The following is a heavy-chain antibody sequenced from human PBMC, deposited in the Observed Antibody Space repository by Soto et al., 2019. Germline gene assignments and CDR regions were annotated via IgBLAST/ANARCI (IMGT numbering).Heavy chain of an antibody. CDR1: GGTFSSYA. Sequence: QVQLVQSGAEVKKPGSSVKVSCKASGGTFSSYAISWVRQAPGQGLEWMGGIIPIFGTANYAQEFQGRVTITADESTSTAYMELSSLRSEDTAVYYCARRGGICDIGCNWFDPCGQGTLVTVSS. CDR3: ARRGGICDIGCNWFDP. V-gene: IGHV1-69*01. D-gene: IGHD2-15*01. J-gene: IGHJ5*02. CDR2: IIPIFGTA.